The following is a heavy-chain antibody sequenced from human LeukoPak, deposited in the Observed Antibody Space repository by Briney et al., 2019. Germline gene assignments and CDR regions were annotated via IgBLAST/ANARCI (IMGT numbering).Heavy chain of an antibody. CDR2: LNPSDGST. CDR1: GYTFTTYY. V-gene: IGHV1-46*01. D-gene: IGHD1-26*01. J-gene: IGHJ6*02. CDR3: AGVQLLRATDGMDV. Sequence: ASVKVSCKASGYTFTTYYMHWVRQAPGQGLEWMGILNPSDGSTTYAQKFQGRFAMTRDTSTNTVYMELSSLRSEDTAVYYCAGVQLLRATDGMDVWGQGTTVTVSS.